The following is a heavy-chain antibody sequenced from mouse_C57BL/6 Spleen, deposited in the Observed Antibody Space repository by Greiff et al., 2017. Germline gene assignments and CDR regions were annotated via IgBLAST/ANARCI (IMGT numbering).Heavy chain of an antibody. V-gene: IGHV1-81*01. CDR1: GYTFTSYG. CDR2: IYPRSGNT. Sequence: QVQLKQSGAELARPGASVKLSCKASGYTFTSYGISWVKQRTGQGLEWIGEIYPRSGNTYYNEKFKGKATLTADKSSSTAYMELRSLTSEDSAVYFCAISYYYGSEAYWGQGTLVTVSA. CDR3: AISYYYGSEAY. J-gene: IGHJ3*01. D-gene: IGHD1-1*01.